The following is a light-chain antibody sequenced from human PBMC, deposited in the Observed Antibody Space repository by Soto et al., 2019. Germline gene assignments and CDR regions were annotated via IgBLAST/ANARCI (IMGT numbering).Light chain of an antibody. CDR3: QQYNSYPWT. V-gene: IGKV1-5*01. J-gene: IGKJ1*01. CDR2: DAS. CDR1: QSISSW. Sequence: DIQMTQSPSTLSASVGDRVTITCRASQSISSWLAWYQQKQGKAPKLLIYDASSLESGVPSRFSGSGSGTEFTLTISSLHPDDFATYYCQQYNSYPWTFGQGIKVEIK.